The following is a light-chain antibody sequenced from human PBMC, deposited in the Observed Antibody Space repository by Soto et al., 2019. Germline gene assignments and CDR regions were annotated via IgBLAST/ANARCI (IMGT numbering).Light chain of an antibody. CDR3: QYLNGVPTIT. CDR2: AAS. J-gene: IGKJ5*01. CDR1: QNISIY. Sequence: DIQMTQSPSSLSASVGDRVTITCRASQNISIYLNWYQQNPGKAPKLLIHAASSLQSGVPSRFSVSGSVTEFSLTITGLQPEDSATYYCQYLNGVPTITFXQGTRMEIK. V-gene: IGKV1-39*01.